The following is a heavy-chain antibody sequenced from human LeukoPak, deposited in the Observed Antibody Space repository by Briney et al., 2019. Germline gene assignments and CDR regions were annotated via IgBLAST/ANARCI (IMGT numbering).Heavy chain of an antibody. CDR3: ARGGLMVYAVRVQHDAFDI. D-gene: IGHD2-8*01. CDR1: GGSFSGYY. V-gene: IGHV4-34*01. J-gene: IGHJ3*02. Sequence: SETLSLTCAVYGGSFSGYYWSWIRQPPGEGLEWIGEINHSGSTNYNPSLKSRVTISVDTSKNQFSLKLSSVTAADTAVYYCARGGLMVYAVRVQHDAFDIWGQGTMVTVSS. CDR2: INHSGST.